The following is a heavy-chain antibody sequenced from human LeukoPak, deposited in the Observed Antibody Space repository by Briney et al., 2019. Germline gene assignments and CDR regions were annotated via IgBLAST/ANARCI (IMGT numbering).Heavy chain of an antibody. CDR2: ISAYNGNT. J-gene: IGHJ5*02. CDR1: GYTFTSYG. Sequence: ASVKVSCKASGYTFTSYGISWVRQAPGQGLEWMGWISAYNGNTNYAQKLQGRVTMTTDTSTSTAYMELRSLRSDDTAVYYCARYLRYLFTTNWFDPWGQGTLVTVSS. D-gene: IGHD4-17*01. CDR3: ARYLRYLFTTNWFDP. V-gene: IGHV1-18*01.